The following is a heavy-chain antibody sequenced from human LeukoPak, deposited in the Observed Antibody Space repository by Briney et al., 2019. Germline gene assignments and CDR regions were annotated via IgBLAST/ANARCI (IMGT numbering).Heavy chain of an antibody. CDR3: ARVLGSYSPLDY. CDR1: GYTFTGYY. V-gene: IGHV1-2*02. J-gene: IGHJ4*02. Sequence: GASVKVSCKASGYTFTGYYMHWVRQAPGQGLEWIGWINPNSGGTNYAQKFQGRVTMTRDTSISTAYMELSRLRSDDTAVYYCARVLGSYSPLDYWGQGTLVTVSS. CDR2: INPNSGGT. D-gene: IGHD1-26*01.